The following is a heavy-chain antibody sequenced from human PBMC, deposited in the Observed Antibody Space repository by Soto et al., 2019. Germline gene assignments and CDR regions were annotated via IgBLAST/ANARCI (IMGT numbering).Heavy chain of an antibody. CDR1: GDSVSSNSAA. Sequence: SQTLSLTCAISGDSVSSNSAAWNWIRQSPSRGLEWLGRTYYRSKWYNDYAVSVESRITINPDTSKNQFSLQLNSVTPEDTAVYYCARDMYSSDWPSGGFDYWGQGTLVTVSS. J-gene: IGHJ4*02. V-gene: IGHV6-1*01. CDR3: ARDMYSSDWPSGGFDY. CDR2: TYYRSKWYN. D-gene: IGHD6-19*01.